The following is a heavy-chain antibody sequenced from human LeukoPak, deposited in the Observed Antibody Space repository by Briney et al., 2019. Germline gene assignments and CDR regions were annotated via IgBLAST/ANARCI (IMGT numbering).Heavy chain of an antibody. CDR3: ARGVGYTNFDY. J-gene: IGHJ4*02. CDR2: IYTSGNT. D-gene: IGHD5-12*01. V-gene: IGHV4-61*02. Sequence: ASQTLSLTCTVSGGSISSGNYYWRWIRQPAGKGLGWIVRIYTSGNTNYSPSLKSRVTISIDTSKNQCSLKLSSVTAADTAVYYCARGVGYTNFDYWGQGTLVPVSS. CDR1: GGSISSGNYY.